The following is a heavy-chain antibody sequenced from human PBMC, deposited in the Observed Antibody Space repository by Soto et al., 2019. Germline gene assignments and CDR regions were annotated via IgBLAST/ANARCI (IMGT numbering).Heavy chain of an antibody. J-gene: IGHJ4*02. V-gene: IGHV4-34*01. D-gene: IGHD3-10*01. CDR2: INHSGST. Sequence: SETLSLTCAVYGGSFSGYYWSWIRQPPGKGLEWIGEINHSGSTNYNPSLKSRVTISVDTSKNQFSLKLSSVTAADTAVYYCARSRTLYGSGSYWFYWGQGTLVTVSS. CDR1: GGSFSGYY. CDR3: ARSRTLYGSGSYWFY.